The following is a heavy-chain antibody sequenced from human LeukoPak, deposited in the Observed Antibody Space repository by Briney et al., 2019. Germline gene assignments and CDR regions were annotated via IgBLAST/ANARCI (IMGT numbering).Heavy chain of an antibody. CDR3: ARATGDYYDSSGYYYGLCFDY. J-gene: IGHJ4*02. Sequence: ASVKVSCKASGYTFTSYGISWVQQAPGQGLEWMGWISAYNGNTNYAQKLQGRVTVTTDTSTSTAYMELRSLRSDDTAVYYCARATGDYYDSSGYYYGLCFDYWGQGTLVTVSS. D-gene: IGHD3-22*01. CDR2: ISAYNGNT. V-gene: IGHV1-18*01. CDR1: GYTFTSYG.